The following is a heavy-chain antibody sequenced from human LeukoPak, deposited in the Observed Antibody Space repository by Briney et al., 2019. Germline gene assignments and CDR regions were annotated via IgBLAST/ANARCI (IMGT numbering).Heavy chain of an antibody. D-gene: IGHD5-18*01. CDR3: ARDHGSRIQLWLADAFDI. CDR2: IIPILGIA. Sequence: ASVKVSCKASGGTFSSYAISWVRQAPGQGLEWMGRIIPILGIANYARKFQGRVTITANKSTSTAYMELSSLRSEDTAVYYCARDHGSRIQLWLADAFDIWGQGTMVTVSS. J-gene: IGHJ3*02. V-gene: IGHV1-69*04. CDR1: GGTFSSYA.